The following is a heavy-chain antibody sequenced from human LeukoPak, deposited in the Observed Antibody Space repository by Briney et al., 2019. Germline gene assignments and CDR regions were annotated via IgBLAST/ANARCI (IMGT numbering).Heavy chain of an antibody. CDR2: LSASGVST. D-gene: IGHD5-24*01. CDR1: GFTFTSYA. CDR3: ARGMATIPD. J-gene: IGHJ4*02. Sequence: GGSLRLSCAASGFTFTSYAMSWVRQAPGKGLEWVSALSASGVSTYYADSVKGRFTISRDNSKNTLYLQMNSLRADDTAVYYCARGMATIPDWGQGTLVTVSS. V-gene: IGHV3-23*01.